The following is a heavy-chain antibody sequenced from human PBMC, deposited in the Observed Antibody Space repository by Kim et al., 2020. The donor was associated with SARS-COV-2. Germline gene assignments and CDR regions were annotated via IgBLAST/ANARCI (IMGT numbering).Heavy chain of an antibody. CDR3: GGGVAIPGTGGYFGS. D-gene: IGHD1-26*01. Sequence: SETLSLTCALHGASLSGHFWSWFRQAPGGGLEWIGHITHTGIVNYNPSLRSRITLSVDTSKNQFSLRLASGTAAATAPYYCGGGVAIPGTGGYFGSWAQG. CDR2: ITHTGIV. J-gene: IGHJ4*02. V-gene: IGHV4-34*01. CDR1: GASLSGHF.